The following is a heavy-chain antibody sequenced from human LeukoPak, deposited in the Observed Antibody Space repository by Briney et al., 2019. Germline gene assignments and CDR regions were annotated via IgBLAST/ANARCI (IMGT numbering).Heavy chain of an antibody. D-gene: IGHD3-9*01. Sequence: SQTLSLTCAISGDSIFSNTAAWNWIRQSPSRGLEWLGRTYYRSKWYNDYAVSVKSRIIINPDTSKNQFPLQLNSVTPEDTAVYYCARDLTGDTNFDYWGQGTLVTVSS. J-gene: IGHJ4*02. CDR3: ARDLTGDTNFDY. CDR2: TYYRSKWYN. V-gene: IGHV6-1*01. CDR1: GDSIFSNTAA.